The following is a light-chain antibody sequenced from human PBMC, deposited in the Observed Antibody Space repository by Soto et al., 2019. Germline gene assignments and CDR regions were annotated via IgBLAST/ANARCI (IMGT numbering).Light chain of an antibody. CDR2: GAN. J-gene: IGKJ1*01. CDR3: KQNYGTPGT. Sequence: GDRITITCRSSQSISRYLNWYQQRPGTAPKVLIFGANSLQSGVPSRFSGSGSGTEFTLTIRSLQPEDFATYYCKQNYGTPGTFGQGTKVDIK. CDR1: QSISRY. V-gene: IGKV1-39*01.